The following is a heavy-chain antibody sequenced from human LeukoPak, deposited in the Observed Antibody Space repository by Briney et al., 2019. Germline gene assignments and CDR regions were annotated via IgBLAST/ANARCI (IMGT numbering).Heavy chain of an antibody. CDR3: ARIGGSSSTRVFDY. D-gene: IGHD3-16*01. CDR2: INPNSGGT. Sequence: ASVKVSCKASGYTFTGYYMHWVRQAPRQGLEWMGWINPNSGGTNYAQKFQGRVTMTRDTSISTAYMELSRLRSDDTAVYYCARIGGSSSTRVFDYWGQGTLVTVSS. J-gene: IGHJ4*02. V-gene: IGHV1-2*02. CDR1: GYTFTGYY.